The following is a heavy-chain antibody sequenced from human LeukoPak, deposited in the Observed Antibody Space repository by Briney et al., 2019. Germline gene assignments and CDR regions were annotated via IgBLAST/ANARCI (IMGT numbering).Heavy chain of an antibody. CDR3: ASHDSSGYSYWYFDL. J-gene: IGHJ2*01. CDR1: GGSFSGYY. D-gene: IGHD3-22*01. V-gene: IGHV4-34*01. CDR2: INHSGST. Sequence: NPSETLSLTCAVYGGSFSGYYWSWIRQPPGKGLEWIGEINHSGSTNYNPSLKSRVTISVDTSKNQFSLKLSSVTAADTAVYYCASHDSSGYSYWYFDLWGRGTLVTVSS.